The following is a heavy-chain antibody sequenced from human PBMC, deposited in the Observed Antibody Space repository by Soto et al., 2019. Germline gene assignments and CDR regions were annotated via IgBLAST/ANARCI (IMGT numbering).Heavy chain of an antibody. CDR3: ARALNYDILTGYPSNYYYYGMDV. CDR1: GGSISSGDYY. J-gene: IGHJ6*02. D-gene: IGHD3-9*01. CDR2: IYYSGST. V-gene: IGHV4-30-4*01. Sequence: SETLSLTCTVSGGSISSGDYYWGRIRQPPGEGLEWIGYIYYSGSTYYNPSPKSRVTISVDTSKNQFSLKLSSVTAADTAVYYCARALNYDILTGYPSNYYYYGMDVWGQGTTVTVSS.